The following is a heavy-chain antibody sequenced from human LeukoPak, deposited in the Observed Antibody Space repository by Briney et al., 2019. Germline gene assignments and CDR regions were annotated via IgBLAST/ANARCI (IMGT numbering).Heavy chain of an antibody. CDR3: ARWQQWLVPTQGMDV. D-gene: IGHD6-19*01. CDR1: GSSISSYY. Sequence: SETLSLTCTVSGSSISSYYWSWIRQPPGKGLEWIGYIYYSGSTNYNPSLKSRVTISVDTSKNQFSLKLSSVTAADTAVYYCARWQQWLVPTQGMDVWGKGTTVTVSS. CDR2: IYYSGST. V-gene: IGHV4-59*01. J-gene: IGHJ6*04.